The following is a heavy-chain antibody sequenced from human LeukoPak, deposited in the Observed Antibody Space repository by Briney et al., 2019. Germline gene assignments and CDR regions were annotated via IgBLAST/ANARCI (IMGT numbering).Heavy chain of an antibody. CDR1: GGSFSGYY. CDR2: INHSGST. CDR3: ARWYDYGDYVWYIDV. V-gene: IGHV4-34*01. D-gene: IGHD4-17*01. J-gene: IGHJ2*01. Sequence: TSETLSLTSVVYGGSFSGYYWSWIRQPPGKGLEWIGEINHSGSTNYNPSLKSRVTISVDTSKNQFSLKLSSVTAADTAVYYCARWYDYGDYVWYIDVWGRGTLVTV.